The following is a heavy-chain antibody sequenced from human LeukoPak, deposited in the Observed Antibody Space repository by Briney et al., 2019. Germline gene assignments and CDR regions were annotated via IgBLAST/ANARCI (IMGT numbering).Heavy chain of an antibody. Sequence: GGSLRLSCAASKFSFSSHSMNWVRQAPGKGLEWVSYISATHTIYYADSVKGRFTVSRDNAKNSLFLEMNSLRAEDTAIYYCARVAYYDFWSGLIPHTYYMDVWGKGTAVTVSS. CDR2: ISATHTI. CDR1: KFSFSSHS. D-gene: IGHD3-3*01. CDR3: ARVAYYDFWSGLIPHTYYMDV. J-gene: IGHJ6*03. V-gene: IGHV3-48*01.